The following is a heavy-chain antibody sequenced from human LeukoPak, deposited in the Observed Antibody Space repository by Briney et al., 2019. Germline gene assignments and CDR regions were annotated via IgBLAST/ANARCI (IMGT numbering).Heavy chain of an antibody. J-gene: IGHJ5*02. D-gene: IGHD6-13*01. CDR3: AREGIAASPGWFDP. CDR1: GGTFSSYA. Sequence: SVKVSCKASGGTFSSYAISWVRQAPGQGLEWMGRIIPIFGTANYAQKFQGRVTITTDESTSTAYMELSSLRSEDTAVYYCAREGIAASPGWFDPWGQGTLVTVSS. CDR2: IIPIFGTA. V-gene: IGHV1-69*05.